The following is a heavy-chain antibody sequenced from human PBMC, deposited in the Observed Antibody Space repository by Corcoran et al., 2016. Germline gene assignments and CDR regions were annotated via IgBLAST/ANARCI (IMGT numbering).Heavy chain of an antibody. Sequence: QVQLQQWGAGLLKPSETLSLTCAVYGGSFSGYYWSWIRQPPGKGLEWIGEINHSGSTNYNPSLKSRVTISVDTSKNQFSLKLSSVTAADTAVYYCARTRANGAFDIWGQGTMVTVSS. CDR1: GGSFSGYY. CDR3: ARTRANGAFDI. CDR2: INHSGST. J-gene: IGHJ3*02. D-gene: IGHD2-8*01. V-gene: IGHV4-34*01.